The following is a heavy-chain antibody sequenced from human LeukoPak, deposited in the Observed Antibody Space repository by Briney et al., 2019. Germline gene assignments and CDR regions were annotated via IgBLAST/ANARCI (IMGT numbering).Heavy chain of an antibody. J-gene: IGHJ4*02. D-gene: IGHD1-26*01. CDR1: VGSISSYF. CDR2: MYNSGTT. CDR3: ARGALGELLDY. Sequence: SETLSLTCTVSVGSISSYFWSWIRQPPGKGLEWIGSMYNSGTTNYNPTLKSRATISVDTSTNQTSLKLSLVTAADTAVYYCARGALGELLDYWGQGTLVTVSS. V-gene: IGHV4-59*08.